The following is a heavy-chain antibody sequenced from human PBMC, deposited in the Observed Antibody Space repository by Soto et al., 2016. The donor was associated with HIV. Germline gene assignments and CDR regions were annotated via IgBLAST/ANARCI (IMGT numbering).Heavy chain of an antibody. CDR1: GFTFSTST. V-gene: IGHV1-58*02. D-gene: IGHD6-19*01. J-gene: IGHJ4*02. CDR3: YFPEPAVYYCAAETYSSGCCHFDY. Sequence: QLVLSGPEVKKPGTSVKVSCKASGFTFSTSTIQWVRQAPGQRLEWIGWITVGTDNRNYAQKFQQRVTLTRDMSTSIASKSTSGGTAALGCLVKDYFPEPAVYYCAAETYSSGCCHFDYWGQGTLVTVSS. CDR2: ITVGTDNR.